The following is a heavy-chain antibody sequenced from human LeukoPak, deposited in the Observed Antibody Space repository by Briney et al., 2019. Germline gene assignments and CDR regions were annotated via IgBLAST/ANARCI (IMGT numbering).Heavy chain of an antibody. Sequence: PSEALSPTCAVSGGSISSDNWWSWVRQPPGKGLEWIGEIYHSGSTNYNPSLQSRVTISVDKSNNHFSLRLTSVTAADTAVYYCATNGWYCLDHWGQGALVTVSS. CDR1: GGSISSDNW. V-gene: IGHV4-4*02. D-gene: IGHD6-19*01. J-gene: IGHJ1*01. CDR3: ATNGWYCLDH. CDR2: IYHSGST.